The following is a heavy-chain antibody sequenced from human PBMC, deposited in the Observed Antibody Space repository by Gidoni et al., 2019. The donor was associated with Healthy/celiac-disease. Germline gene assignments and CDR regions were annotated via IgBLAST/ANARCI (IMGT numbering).Heavy chain of an antibody. D-gene: IGHD3-10*01. CDR2: IYSGCST. J-gene: IGHJ5*02. Sequence: EVQLVASGGGLVQPGGSLRLSCSASGFTVSSNYMSWVRQAPGKGLEWVPVIYSGCSTYYADSVKGRFTISRDNSKNTLYLQMNSLRAEDTAVYYWASGGGSGSFFPVWFDPWGQGTLVTVSS. CDR3: ASGGGSGSFFPVWFDP. CDR1: GFTVSSNY. V-gene: IGHV3-66*01.